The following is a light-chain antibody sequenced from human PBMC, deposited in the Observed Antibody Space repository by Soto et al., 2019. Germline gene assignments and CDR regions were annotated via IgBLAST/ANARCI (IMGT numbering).Light chain of an antibody. CDR3: QQYHTWPVT. V-gene: IGKV3-15*01. CDR2: AVS. Sequence: EIVMTQSPATLSVSPGEGATVSCRASQSVGINLAWYQHKPGQAPRLLISAVSTGATGVPARFSGSGSGTEFTLTINSLQSEDCATYYCQQYHTWPVTFGGGTKVDIK. J-gene: IGKJ4*01. CDR1: QSVGIN.